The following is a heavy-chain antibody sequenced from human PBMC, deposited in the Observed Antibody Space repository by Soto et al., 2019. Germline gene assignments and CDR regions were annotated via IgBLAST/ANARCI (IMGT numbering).Heavy chain of an antibody. CDR3: AKDGSQKDDDGNWLGS. D-gene: IGHD3-16*01. CDR2: ISWDGGTT. CDR1: GSTFEDYT. V-gene: IGHV3-43*01. Sequence: GGSLRLSCAAPGSTFEDYTIHWVRQAPGKALEWVSLISWDGGTTYYTHSVKGRFTISRDNSKNSLYLQMNSLRPEDTALYYCAKDGSQKDDDGNWLGSWGQGTLVTVSS. J-gene: IGHJ5*01.